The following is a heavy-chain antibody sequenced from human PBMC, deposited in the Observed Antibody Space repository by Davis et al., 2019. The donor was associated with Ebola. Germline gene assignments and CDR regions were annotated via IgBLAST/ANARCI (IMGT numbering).Heavy chain of an antibody. V-gene: IGHV4-39*01. CDR3: ARPWYSGTYYDAYDI. J-gene: IGHJ3*02. CDR2: FSYGDNT. D-gene: IGHD1-26*01. Sequence: SETLSLTCTVSGGSVSSRSYYWGWLRQPPGKGLEWVGSFSYGDNTHYYNPSLWSRVTISVDTSRNQFSLKLSSATAADTAVYYCARPWYSGTYYDAYDIWGQGTMVAVSS. CDR1: GGSVSSRSYY.